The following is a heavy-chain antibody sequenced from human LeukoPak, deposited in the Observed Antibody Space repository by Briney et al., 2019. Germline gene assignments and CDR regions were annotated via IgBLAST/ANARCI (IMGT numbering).Heavy chain of an antibody. CDR2: IYPGDSDT. CDR1: GYSFTKYW. V-gene: IGHV5-51*01. D-gene: IGHD5-12*01. Sequence: GESLQISCKGSGYSFTKYWIGWVRQMSGKGLEWMGIIYPGDSDTRYSPSFQGQVTISADKSIGTAYLQWSSLKASDTAMYYCARRFSGYDYDYWGQGTLVTVSS. J-gene: IGHJ4*02. CDR3: ARRFSGYDYDY.